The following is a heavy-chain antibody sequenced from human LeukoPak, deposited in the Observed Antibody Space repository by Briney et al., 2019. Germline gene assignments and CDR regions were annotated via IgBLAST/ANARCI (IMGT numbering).Heavy chain of an antibody. D-gene: IGHD6-19*01. J-gene: IGHJ4*02. CDR1: GFTFSSYA. Sequence: GGSLRLSCAASGFTFSSYAMSWVRQAPGKGLEWVSAISGSGGSTYYADSVKGRFTISRDNSKNTLYLQMNSLRAEDTAVYYCARDLGSGWYGPPRFDYWGQGTLVTVSS. V-gene: IGHV3-23*01. CDR3: ARDLGSGWYGPPRFDY. CDR2: ISGSGGST.